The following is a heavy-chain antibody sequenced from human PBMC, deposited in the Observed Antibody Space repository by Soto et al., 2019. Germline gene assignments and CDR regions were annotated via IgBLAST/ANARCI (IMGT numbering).Heavy chain of an antibody. CDR1: GGSINSYY. V-gene: IGHV4-59*08. CDR2: IYNSGST. J-gene: IGHJ6*04. CDR3: ARRINWELRLGELSFYYYYCGMDV. Sequence: SETLSLTCSVSGGSINSYYWSWIRQPPGKGLEWIGYIYNSGSTNYNPSLKSRVTISVDTSKNQFSLKLSSVTAADTAVYYCARRINWELRLGELSFYYYYCGMDVGGKGTTVTVSS. D-gene: IGHD3-16*02.